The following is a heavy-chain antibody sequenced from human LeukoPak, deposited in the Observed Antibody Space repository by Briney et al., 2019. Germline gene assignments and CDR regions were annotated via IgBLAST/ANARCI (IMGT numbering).Heavy chain of an antibody. Sequence: SETLSLTCAVSGGSFSGYYWSWIRQPPGKGLEWIGEINHSRSTNYNPSLKSRVTTSVDTSKNQFSLKLSSVTAADTAVYYCARAPGIAVAGSMDYWGQGTLVTVSS. J-gene: IGHJ4*02. V-gene: IGHV4-34*01. D-gene: IGHD6-19*01. CDR3: ARAPGIAVAGSMDY. CDR1: GGSFSGYY. CDR2: INHSRST.